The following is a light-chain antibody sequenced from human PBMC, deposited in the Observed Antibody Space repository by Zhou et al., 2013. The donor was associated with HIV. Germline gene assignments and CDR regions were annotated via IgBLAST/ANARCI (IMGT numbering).Light chain of an antibody. CDR2: DSS. J-gene: IGKJ1*01. CDR1: QNVFTN. V-gene: IGKV3D-15*01. CDR3: QQYGSSIPT. Sequence: EVVMTQSPSTLSVSPGERVTLSCRASQNVFTNLAWYQQKPGQAPSLLIYDSSSRATGVPDRFSGSGSGTDFTLTISRLESEDFAVYYCQQYGSSIPTFGQGTKVEIK.